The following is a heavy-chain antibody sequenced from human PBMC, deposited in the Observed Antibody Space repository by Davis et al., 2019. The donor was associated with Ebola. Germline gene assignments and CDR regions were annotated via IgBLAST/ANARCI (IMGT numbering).Heavy chain of an antibody. Sequence: PSETLSLTCAVYGGSFSGYYWTWVRQSPEKGLEWIGEIYHTGRTTSNSALKSRVTISVDRSRNQFSLKLTSVTAADTAVYYCARYCSSNTCNLFDFWGQGSLVTVSS. CDR3: ARYCSSNTCNLFDF. J-gene: IGHJ5*01. D-gene: IGHD2-2*01. V-gene: IGHV4-34*01. CDR2: IYHTGRT. CDR1: GGSFSGYY.